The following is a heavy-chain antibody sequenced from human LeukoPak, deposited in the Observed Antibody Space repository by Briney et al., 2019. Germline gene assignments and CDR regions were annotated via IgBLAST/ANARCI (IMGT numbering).Heavy chain of an antibody. Sequence: GGSLRLSCAASGFTFTNYAMSWVRQAPGKGLEWVSTISRSGGSAYYADSVKGQFSISRDNSRDTLYLQMNSLRAEDTALYYCAKATSGYDIRSHFDYWGQGTLVTVSS. CDR1: GFTFTNYA. CDR2: ISRSGGSA. CDR3: AKATSGYDIRSHFDY. V-gene: IGHV3-23*01. D-gene: IGHD5-12*01. J-gene: IGHJ4*02.